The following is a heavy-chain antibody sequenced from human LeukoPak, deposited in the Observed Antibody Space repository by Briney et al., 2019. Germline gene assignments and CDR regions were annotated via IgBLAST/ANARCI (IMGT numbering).Heavy chain of an antibody. J-gene: IGHJ4*02. V-gene: IGHV3-30*04. CDR2: ISYDGSNK. CDR1: GFTFSSYA. D-gene: IGHD3-10*01. Sequence: QPGRSLRLSCAASGFTFSSYAMHWVRQAPGKGLEWVAVISYDGSNKYYADSVKGRFTISRGNSKNTLYLQMNSLRAEDTAVYYCASGHYYGSGSYPDYWGQGTLVTVSS. CDR3: ASGHYYGSGSYPDY.